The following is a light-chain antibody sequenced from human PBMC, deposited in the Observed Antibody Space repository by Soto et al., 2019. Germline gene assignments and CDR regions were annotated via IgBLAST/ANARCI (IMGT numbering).Light chain of an antibody. J-gene: IGLJ2*01. CDR2: DVN. Sequence: QSALTQPASVSGSPGQSITISRTGTSSDIGAYNFVSWYQQHPGKAPKLMLYDVNIRPSGVSNRFSGSKSGNTASLTISGLQGEDEGDYYCTSWTTSTTMIFGGGTKLTVL. CDR1: SSDIGAYNF. CDR3: TSWTTSTTMI. V-gene: IGLV2-14*03.